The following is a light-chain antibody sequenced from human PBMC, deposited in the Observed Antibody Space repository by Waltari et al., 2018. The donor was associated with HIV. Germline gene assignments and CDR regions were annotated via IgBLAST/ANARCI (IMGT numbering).Light chain of an antibody. J-gene: IGKJ1*01. CDR1: QSVLYSSNNKNY. Sequence: DIVMIQSPDSLDVSLGERATIICKSSQSVLYSSNNKNYLAWYQQKPGQPPKLLIYWASTRESGVPDRFSGSGSGTDFTLTINSLQAEDAAVYYCQQYYNSPQTFGQGTKVEI. V-gene: IGKV4-1*01. CDR2: WAS. CDR3: QQYYNSPQT.